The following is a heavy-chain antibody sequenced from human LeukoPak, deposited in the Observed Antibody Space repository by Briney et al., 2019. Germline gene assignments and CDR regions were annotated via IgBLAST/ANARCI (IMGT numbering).Heavy chain of an antibody. J-gene: IGHJ5*02. CDR1: GFTFSHYS. CDR3: ARGTPTKWFDP. Sequence: GGSLRLSCAASGFTFSHYSMNWVRQAPGKGLEWVSSISSSSSYIYYADSVKGRFTISRDNAKNSLYLQMNSLRAEDTAVYHCARGTPTKWFDPWGQGTLVTVSS. V-gene: IGHV3-21*01. CDR2: ISSSSSYI. D-gene: IGHD5-24*01.